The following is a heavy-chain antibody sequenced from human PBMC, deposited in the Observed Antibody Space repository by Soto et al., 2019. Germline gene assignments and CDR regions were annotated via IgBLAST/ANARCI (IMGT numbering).Heavy chain of an antibody. CDR1: GFPFSSYV. CDR3: AKDSNKYSSSLRGRYFDY. D-gene: IGHD4-4*01. V-gene: IGHV3-23*01. J-gene: IGHJ4*02. CDR2: ISGGGSNT. Sequence: EVQLLESGGGLVQRGGSLRLSWAASGFPFSSYVMSWVRQAPGKGLEWVSGISGGGSNTFYADSVKGRFTISRDNSKNTLLLQMNSLGAEDTAVYYCAKDSNKYSSSLRGRYFDYWGQGIGVTVSS.